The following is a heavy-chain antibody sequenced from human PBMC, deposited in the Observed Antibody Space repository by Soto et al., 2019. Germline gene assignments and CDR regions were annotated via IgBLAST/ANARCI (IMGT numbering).Heavy chain of an antibody. J-gene: IGHJ4*02. CDR2: ISGSGGTT. Sequence: GGSLRLSCAASGFTFNSFAMSWVRQAPGKGLEWVSLISGSGGTTYYADSVKGRFTISRDNSKNTLYLQMNSLRAEDTAVYYCAKRRFGDFAHLFDYWGQGTLVTVSS. V-gene: IGHV3-23*01. D-gene: IGHD3-10*01. CDR3: AKRRFGDFAHLFDY. CDR1: GFTFNSFA.